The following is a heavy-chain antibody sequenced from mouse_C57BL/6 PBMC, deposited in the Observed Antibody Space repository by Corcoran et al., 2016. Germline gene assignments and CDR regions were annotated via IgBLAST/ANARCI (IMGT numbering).Heavy chain of an antibody. CDR2: IFPGSGST. CDR1: GYTFTDYY. Sequence: QVQLQQSGPELVKPGASVKISCKASGYTFTDYYINWVKQRPGQGLEWIGWIFPGSGSTYYNEKFKGKATLTVDKSSSTAYMLLSSLTSEDSAVYFCARRAGYSNYGYYAMDYWGQGTSVTVSS. D-gene: IGHD2-5*01. V-gene: IGHV1-75*01. J-gene: IGHJ4*01. CDR3: ARRAGYSNYGYYAMDY.